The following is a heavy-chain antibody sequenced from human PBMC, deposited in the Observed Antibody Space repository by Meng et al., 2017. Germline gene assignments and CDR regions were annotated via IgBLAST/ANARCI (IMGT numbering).Heavy chain of an antibody. J-gene: IGHJ4*02. CDR1: GDSVSSNSAA. V-gene: IGHV6-1*01. CDR3: ARGSYSFDS. Sequence: QLKRQQAGPGLVKPSQTLSLICAISGDSVSSNSAAWNWIRQSPSRGLEWLGRAYYRSKWYHDYAESVKSRISIDPDTSKNQFSLQLRSVTPEDSAVYYCARGSYSFDSWGQRTLVTVSS. CDR2: AYYRSKWYH. D-gene: IGHD1-26*01.